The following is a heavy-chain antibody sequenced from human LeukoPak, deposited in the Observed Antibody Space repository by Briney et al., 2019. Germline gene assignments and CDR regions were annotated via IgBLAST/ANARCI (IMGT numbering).Heavy chain of an antibody. V-gene: IGHV4-4*02. J-gene: IGHJ5*02. CDR1: GGSISSSNW. D-gene: IGHD3-10*01. Sequence: PSETLSLTCAVSGGSISSSNWWSWVRQPPGKGLEWIGEIYHSGSTNYNPSLKSRVTISVDKSKNQFSLKLSSVTAAGTAVYYWGKIKTMVGEKPQGWFDPWGQGTLVTVP. CDR2: IYHSGST. CDR3: GKIKTMVGEKPQGWFDP.